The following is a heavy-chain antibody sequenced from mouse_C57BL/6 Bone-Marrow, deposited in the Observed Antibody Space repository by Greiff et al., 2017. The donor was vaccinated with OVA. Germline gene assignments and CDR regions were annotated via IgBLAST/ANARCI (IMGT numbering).Heavy chain of an antibody. V-gene: IGHV5-4*01. J-gene: IGHJ2*01. D-gene: IGHD1-1*01. CDR3: AREGRYYYGSSLDY. Sequence: EVHLVESGGGLVKPGGSLKLSCAASGFTFSSYAMSWVRQTPEKRLEWVATISDGGSYTYYPDNVKGRFTISRDNAKNNLYLQMSQLKSEDTAMYYCAREGRYYYGSSLDYWGQGTTLTVSS. CDR2: ISDGGSYT. CDR1: GFTFSSYA.